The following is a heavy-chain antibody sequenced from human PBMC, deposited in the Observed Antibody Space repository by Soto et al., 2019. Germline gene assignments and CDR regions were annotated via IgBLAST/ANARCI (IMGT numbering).Heavy chain of an antibody. J-gene: IGHJ4*02. Sequence: QVQLVESGGGVVQPGRSLRLSCAASGFTFSSYGMHWVRQAPGKGLEWVAVISYDGSNKYYADSVKGRFTISRDNSKNTLYLQMNSLRAEDTAVYYCAAHGYSLEDWGQGTLVTVSS. CDR3: AAHGYSLED. CDR1: GFTFSSYG. V-gene: IGHV3-30*03. D-gene: IGHD5-18*01. CDR2: ISYDGSNK.